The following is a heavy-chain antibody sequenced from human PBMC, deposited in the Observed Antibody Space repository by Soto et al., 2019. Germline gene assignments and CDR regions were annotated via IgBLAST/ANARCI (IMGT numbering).Heavy chain of an antibody. CDR2: INAGNGNT. J-gene: IGHJ3*02. V-gene: IGHV1-3*01. CDR1: GYTFTSYA. Sequence: GASVKVSCKASGYTFTSYAMHWVRQAPGQRLEWMGWINAGNGNTKYSQKFQGRVTITRDTSASTAYMELSSLRSEDTAVYYCARGIPPYSSSWYVAFDIWGQGTMVTVSS. CDR3: ARGIPPYSSSWYVAFDI. D-gene: IGHD6-13*01.